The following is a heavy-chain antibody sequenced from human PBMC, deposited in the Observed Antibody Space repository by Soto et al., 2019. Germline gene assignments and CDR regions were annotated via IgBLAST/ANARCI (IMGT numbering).Heavy chain of an antibody. J-gene: IGHJ4*02. CDR2: IKYDGSEK. CDR1: GFTFSSSW. D-gene: IGHD3-10*01. CDR3: TRGPRPISTGTGAY. Sequence: GGSLRLSCAASGFTFSSSWMSWVRQAPGKGLEWVANIKYDGSEKYYVASVKGRFTISRDNAQNTLYLQMNNLRAEDSGLYYCTRGPRPISTGTGAYWGQGTQVTVSS. V-gene: IGHV3-7*01.